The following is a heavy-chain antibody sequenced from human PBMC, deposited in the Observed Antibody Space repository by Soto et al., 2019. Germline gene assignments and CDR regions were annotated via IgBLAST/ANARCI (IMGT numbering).Heavy chain of an antibody. J-gene: IGHJ4*03. CDR1: ACTFSSFL. CDR3: SKDRRADLEACDRYTMDY. D-gene: IGHD3-3*01. V-gene: IGHV1-69*01. CDR2: FIPIYGTA. Sequence: QVQLVQSGAELTKPGPSLKISCKASACTFSSFLITWVRQTPGQGLEWMGGFIPIYGTANYAPKFQGRVTSTADASTRSPNMELSTLRSQNMAVCSCSKDRRADLEACDRYTMDYWGQGTQVTVSS.